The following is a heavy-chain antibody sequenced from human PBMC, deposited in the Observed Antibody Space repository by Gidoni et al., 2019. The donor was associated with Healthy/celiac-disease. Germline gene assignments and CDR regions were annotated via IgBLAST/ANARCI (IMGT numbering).Heavy chain of an antibody. CDR1: GGSFSGYY. CDR3: ARGGYSYGLSYYYGMDV. Sequence: QVQLQQWGAGLLKPSETLSLTCAVYGGSFSGYYWSWIRQPPGKGLEWIGEINHSGSTNYNPSPKSRVTISVDTSKNQFSLKLSSVTAADTAVYYCARGGYSYGLSYYYGMDVWGQGTTVTVSS. CDR2: INHSGST. J-gene: IGHJ6*02. V-gene: IGHV4-34*01. D-gene: IGHD5-18*01.